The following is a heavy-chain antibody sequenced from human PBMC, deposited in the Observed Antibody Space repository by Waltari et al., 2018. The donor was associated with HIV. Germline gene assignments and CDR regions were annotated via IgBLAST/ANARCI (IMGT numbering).Heavy chain of an antibody. V-gene: IGHV3-15*01. CDR1: GPSFDKAW. Sequence: EVQLVESGGDLVKPGGCLRLSCEGSGPSFDKAWMTWVRQAPGKGLEWVGRIRSKTDGGTADYAAVVKGRFTISRDDSGNTLYLQMSSLEVEDTAVYYCTTEEGYASGTFLDYWGQGTLVTVSS. CDR2: IRSKTDGGTA. CDR3: TTEEGYASGTFLDY. D-gene: IGHD3-10*01. J-gene: IGHJ4*02.